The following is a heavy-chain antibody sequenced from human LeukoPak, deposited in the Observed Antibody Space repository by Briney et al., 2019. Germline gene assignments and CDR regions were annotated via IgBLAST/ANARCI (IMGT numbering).Heavy chain of an antibody. CDR2: LNWNGAST. CDR1: GFTFDDYG. J-gene: IGHJ4*02. CDR3: ASYYYDSSGYFNPRSGPPRGY. D-gene: IGHD3-22*01. V-gene: IGHV3-20*04. Sequence: GGSLRLSCAASGFTFDDYGLSWVRQVPGKGLEWVSGLNWNGASTGYADSVKGRFTISRDNAKNSLYLQMNSLRAEDTAVYYCASYYYDSSGYFNPRSGPPRGYWGQGTLVTVSS.